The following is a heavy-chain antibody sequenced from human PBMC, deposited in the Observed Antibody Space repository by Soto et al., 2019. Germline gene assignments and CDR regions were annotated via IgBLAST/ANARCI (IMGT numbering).Heavy chain of an antibody. Sequence: PGGSLRLSCAASGFTFSSYAMSWVRQAPGKGLEWVSAISGSGGSTYYADSVKGRFTISRDNSKNTLYLQMNSLRADDTAVYYCAKDPQDYGAGSWFDPWGQGTLVTVSS. J-gene: IGHJ5*02. CDR1: GFTFSSYA. V-gene: IGHV3-23*01. CDR3: AKDPQDYGAGSWFDP. CDR2: ISGSGGST. D-gene: IGHD4-17*01.